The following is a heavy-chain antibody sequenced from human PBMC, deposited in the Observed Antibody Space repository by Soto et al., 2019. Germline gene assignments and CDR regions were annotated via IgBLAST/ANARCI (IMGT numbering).Heavy chain of an antibody. V-gene: IGHV1-69*12. Sequence: QVQLVQSGAEVKKPGSSVKVSCKASGGTFSSYAISWVRQAPGQGLEWMGGIIPIFGTANYAQKFQGRVTITADESTSTAYMELSSLRSEDTVVYYCARDIVATNDYYYYYGMDVWGQGTTVTVSS. D-gene: IGHD5-12*01. CDR3: ARDIVATNDYYYYYGMDV. CDR1: GGTFSSYA. J-gene: IGHJ6*02. CDR2: IIPIFGTA.